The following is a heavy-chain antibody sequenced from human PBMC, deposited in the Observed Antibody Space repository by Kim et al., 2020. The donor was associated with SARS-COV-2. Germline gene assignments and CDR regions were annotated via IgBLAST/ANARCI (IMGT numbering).Heavy chain of an antibody. Sequence: SVKVSCKASGGTFSSYAISWVRQAPGQGLEWMGGIIPIFGTANYAQKFQGRVTITADESTSTAYMELSSLRSEDTAVYYCARGNPHCSGGSCYAPWYYGMDVWGQGTTVTVSS. CDR2: IIPIFGTA. J-gene: IGHJ6*02. CDR1: GGTFSSYA. V-gene: IGHV1-69*13. D-gene: IGHD2-15*01. CDR3: ARGNPHCSGGSCYAPWYYGMDV.